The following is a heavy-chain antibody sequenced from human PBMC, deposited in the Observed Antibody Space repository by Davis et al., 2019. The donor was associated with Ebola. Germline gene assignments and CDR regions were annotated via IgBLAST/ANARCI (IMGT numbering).Heavy chain of an antibody. CDR2: ISAYNSNT. Sequence: AASVKVSCKASGYTFTSYAISWVRQAPGQGLEWMGWISAYNSNTAYAQILQGRVTMTTDTSTGTAYLDLRSLRSDDTAVYFCARTSIVGTTTTASDIWGQGTLVTVSS. D-gene: IGHD1-26*01. J-gene: IGHJ3*02. V-gene: IGHV1-18*04. CDR1: GYTFTSYA. CDR3: ARTSIVGTTTTASDI.